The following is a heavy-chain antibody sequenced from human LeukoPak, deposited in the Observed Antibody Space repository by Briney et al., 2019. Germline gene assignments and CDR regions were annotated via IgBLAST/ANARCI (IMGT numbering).Heavy chain of an antibody. CDR1: GGSISSSSYY. CDR3: ARPLYYGSRAFDI. V-gene: IGHV4-39*07. CDR2: IYYSGST. J-gene: IGHJ3*02. D-gene: IGHD3-10*01. Sequence: SETLSLTCTVSGGSISSSSYYWGWIRQPPGKGLEWIGSIYYSGSTYYNPSPKSRVTISVDTSKNQFSLKLSSVTAADTAVYYCARPLYYGSRAFDIWGQGTMVTVSS.